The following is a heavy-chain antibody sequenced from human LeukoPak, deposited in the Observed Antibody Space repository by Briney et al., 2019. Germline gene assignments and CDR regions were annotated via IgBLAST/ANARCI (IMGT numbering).Heavy chain of an antibody. V-gene: IGHV3-74*01. J-gene: IGHJ4*02. D-gene: IGHD1-20*01. CDR1: GFTFNAHW. CDR2: INTDGSST. Sequence: QSGGSLRLSCAASGFTFNAHWMHWVRQTPEKGLVWVSRINTDGSSTNYADFVKGRFTISRDNAKDTLYLQMNSLRAEDTAVYYCASDLNWNQIDYWGQGSLVTVSS. CDR3: ASDLNWNQIDY.